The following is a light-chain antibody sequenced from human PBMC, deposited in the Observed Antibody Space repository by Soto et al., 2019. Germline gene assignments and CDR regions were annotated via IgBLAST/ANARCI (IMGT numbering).Light chain of an antibody. V-gene: IGKV3-20*01. CDR1: QSVRSNY. CDR2: NSS. Sequence: VLTQFPGTLSLSPGERATLSCRASQSVRSNYLAWYQQKPGQAPRLLIYNSSTRATGIPDRFSGSGSGTNFTLTISRLEPEDFALYYCQQYRDSPQTFGQWTKVDIK. J-gene: IGKJ1*01. CDR3: QQYRDSPQT.